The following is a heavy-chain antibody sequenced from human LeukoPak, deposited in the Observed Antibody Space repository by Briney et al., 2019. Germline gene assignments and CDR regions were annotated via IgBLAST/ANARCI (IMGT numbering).Heavy chain of an antibody. Sequence: GGSLRLSCAASGFTFSDHYVDWVRQAPGKGLEWVANIKQDGSEKYYVDSVKGRFTISRDNAKNSLYLQMNSLRAEDTAVYYCARDHEIWGQGTMVTVSS. J-gene: IGHJ3*02. CDR1: GFTFSDHY. V-gene: IGHV3-7*01. CDR2: IKQDGSEK. CDR3: ARDHEI.